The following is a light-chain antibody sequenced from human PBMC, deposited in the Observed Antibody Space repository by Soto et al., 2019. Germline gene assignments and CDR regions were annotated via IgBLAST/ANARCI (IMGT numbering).Light chain of an antibody. J-gene: IGKJ1*01. CDR3: EQTYSTPWT. CDR1: QSINSY. V-gene: IGKV1-39*01. CDR2: ATS. Sequence: DIQMTQSPSSLSASVGDRVTITCRASQSINSYLNWYQQKKGKAPKLLIYATSILQSGVHSRFSGSESGTDFTLTISSLQPEDFATYYCEQTYSTPWTFGQGTKVEIK.